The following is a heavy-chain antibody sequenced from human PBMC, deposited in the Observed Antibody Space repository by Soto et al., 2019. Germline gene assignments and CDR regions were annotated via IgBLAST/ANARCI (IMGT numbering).Heavy chain of an antibody. CDR2: ISGSGGST. D-gene: IGHD3-10*01. J-gene: IGHJ4*02. V-gene: IGHV3-23*01. CDR3: AKDPEIFWFGEMN. CDR1: GFTFSSYA. Sequence: GGSLRLSCVASGFTFSSYAMTWVRLAPGKGLEWVSVISGSGGSTYYADSVKGRFTISRDNSKNTLYLHMNSLRAEDTAVYYCAKDPEIFWFGEMNWGQGTLVTVSS.